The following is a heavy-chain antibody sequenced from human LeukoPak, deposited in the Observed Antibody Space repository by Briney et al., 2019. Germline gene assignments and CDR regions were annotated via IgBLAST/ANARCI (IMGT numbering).Heavy chain of an antibody. CDR3: ARSYPQYYDFWSGPNWFDP. J-gene: IGHJ5*02. CDR1: GGSISSYY. CDR2: INTSGST. Sequence: PSETLSLTCTVSGGSISSYYWSWIRQPAGKGLEWIGRINTSGSTNYNPSLKGRVTMSVDTSKNQFSLKLSSVTAADTAVYYCARSYPQYYDFWSGPNWFDPWGQGTLVTVSS. V-gene: IGHV4-4*07. D-gene: IGHD3-3*01.